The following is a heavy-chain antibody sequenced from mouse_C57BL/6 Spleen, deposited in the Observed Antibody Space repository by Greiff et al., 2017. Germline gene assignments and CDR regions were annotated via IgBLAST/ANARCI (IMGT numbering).Heavy chain of an antibody. V-gene: IGHV1-81*01. J-gene: IGHJ3*01. CDR3: ARSEY. CDR1: GYTFTSYG. CDR2: IYPRSGNT. Sequence: VQLQQSGAELARPGASVKLSCTASGYTFTSYGISWVKQRTGQGLEWIGEIYPRSGNTYYNEKFKGKATLTADKSSSTAYMELRSLTSEDSAVYFCARSEYWGQGTLVTVSA.